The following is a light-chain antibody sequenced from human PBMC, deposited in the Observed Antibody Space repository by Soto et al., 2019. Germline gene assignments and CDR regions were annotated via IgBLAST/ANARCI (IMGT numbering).Light chain of an antibody. CDR3: QHYNSYSEA. V-gene: IGKV1-5*03. J-gene: IGKJ1*01. Sequence: DIQMTQSPSPLSGSVGDRGTITCRASQTISSWLAWYQQKPGKAPKLLIYKASTLKSGVPSRFSGSGSGTEFTLTISSLQPDDFATYYCQHYNSYSEAFGQGTKVDIK. CDR1: QTISSW. CDR2: KAS.